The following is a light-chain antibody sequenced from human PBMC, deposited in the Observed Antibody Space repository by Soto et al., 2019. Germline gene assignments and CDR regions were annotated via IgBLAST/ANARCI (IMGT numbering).Light chain of an antibody. Sequence: EIVLTQSPGTLSLSPGERATLSCRASQSVSSSYLAWYQQKPGQAPRLLIYGPSSRSTGIPDRFSGSGSGTDFSLSISRLRPEDFAVYYCQQYGGSPFALTFGGGTIVHIK. J-gene: IGKJ4*01. CDR3: QQYGGSPFALT. CDR1: QSVSSSY. CDR2: GPS. V-gene: IGKV3-20*01.